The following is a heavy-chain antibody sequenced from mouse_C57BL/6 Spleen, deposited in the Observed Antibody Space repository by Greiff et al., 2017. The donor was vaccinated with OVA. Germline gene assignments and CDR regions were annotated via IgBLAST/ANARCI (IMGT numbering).Heavy chain of an antibody. Sequence: QVQLQQSGPELVKPGASVKISCKASGYAFSSSWMNWVKQRPGKGLEWIGRIYPGDGDTNYNGKFKGKATLTADKSSSTAYMQLSGLTSEDSAVYFCAIGALYDGYYEAWFAYWGQGTLVTVSA. V-gene: IGHV1-82*01. CDR1: GYAFSSSW. CDR2: IYPGDGDT. D-gene: IGHD2-3*01. J-gene: IGHJ3*01. CDR3: AIGALYDGYYEAWFAY.